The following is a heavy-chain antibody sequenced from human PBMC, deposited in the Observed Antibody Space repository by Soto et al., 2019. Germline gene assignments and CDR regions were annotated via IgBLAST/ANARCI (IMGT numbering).Heavy chain of an antibody. V-gene: IGHV5-51*01. Sequence: GESLKISCKASGYSFSSYWIGWVRQMPGKGLAWMGIIYPGDSDTKYSPSVQGQVTISADRSISTAYLQWTSLKASDTAMYYCARSKRGAYSSGWYSLSGYYYYGIDVWGQGTKVTVSS. CDR3: ARSKRGAYSSGWYSLSGYYYYGIDV. D-gene: IGHD6-19*01. CDR2: IYPGDSDT. J-gene: IGHJ6*02. CDR1: GYSFSSYW.